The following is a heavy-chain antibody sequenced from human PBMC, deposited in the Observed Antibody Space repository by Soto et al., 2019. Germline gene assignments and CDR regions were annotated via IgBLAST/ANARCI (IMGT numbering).Heavy chain of an antibody. D-gene: IGHD1-26*01. J-gene: IGHJ4*02. CDR3: AKEALGGATSDY. Sequence: EVQLLESGGGLVQPGGSLRLSCAASGFNFTTYAINWVRQAPGKGLEWVSAISGSGGSTYYADSVKGRFTISRDNSKNTLYLQMNSLRAEDTAVYYCAKEALGGATSDYWGQGPLVTVSS. V-gene: IGHV3-23*01. CDR1: GFNFTTYA. CDR2: ISGSGGST.